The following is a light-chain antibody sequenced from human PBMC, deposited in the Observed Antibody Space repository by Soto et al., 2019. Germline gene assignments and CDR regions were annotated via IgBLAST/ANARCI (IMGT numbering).Light chain of an antibody. CDR2: AAS. J-gene: IGKJ5*01. CDR1: QPISRY. CDR3: QHSYSTPLT. Sequence: DNQMTQSVSSLSASVGGGSTSTCRASQPISRYLNWYQQKPGKAPKLLIYAASSLQSGVPSRFSGSGSGTDFTLTISSLQPEDVATYYCQHSYSTPLTFGQGTRLEIK. V-gene: IGKV1-39*01.